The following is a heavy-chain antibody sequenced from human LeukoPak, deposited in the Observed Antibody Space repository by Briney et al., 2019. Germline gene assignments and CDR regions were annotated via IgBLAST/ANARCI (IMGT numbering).Heavy chain of an antibody. D-gene: IGHD3-3*01. J-gene: IGHJ3*02. CDR3: ARDILEWFYRGDGFDI. CDR2: IRYDGSNK. Sequence: SGGSLRLSCAASGFTFSSYGMHWVRQAPGKGLEWVAFIRYDGSNKYYASSVKGRFTISRDNSKNTLNLQMNRLRAEDTAVYYCARDILEWFYRGDGFDIWGQGTMVTVSS. CDR1: GFTFSSYG. V-gene: IGHV3-30*02.